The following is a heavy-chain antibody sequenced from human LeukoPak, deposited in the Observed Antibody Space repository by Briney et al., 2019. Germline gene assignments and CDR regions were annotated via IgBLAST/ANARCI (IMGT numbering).Heavy chain of an antibody. CDR3: AKYPQRYSSGWYYFDY. V-gene: IGHV3-23*01. Sequence: SGGSLRLSCAASGFTFSSYAMSWVRQAPGKGLEWVSAISGSGGSTYYADSVKGRFTISRDSSKNTLYLQMNSLRAEDTAVYYCAKYPQRYSSGWYYFDYWGQGTLVTVSS. CDR1: GFTFSSYA. CDR2: ISGSGGST. D-gene: IGHD6-19*01. J-gene: IGHJ4*02.